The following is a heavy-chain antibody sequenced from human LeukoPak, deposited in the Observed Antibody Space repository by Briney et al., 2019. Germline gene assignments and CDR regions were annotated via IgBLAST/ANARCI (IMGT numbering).Heavy chain of an antibody. J-gene: IGHJ4*02. CDR2: ISSSSSYI. D-gene: IGHD6-13*01. V-gene: IGHV3-21*01. CDR1: GFPFTSFY. Sequence: GSLSLSFAASGFPFTSFYMIWVRQAPGKGLEWVSSISSSSSYIYYAASVKGRFTISRDNAKNSLSLQMNSLRAEDTAVYYCARDSEIAAAGSFDSWGQGTLVTVSS. CDR3: ARDSEIAAAGSFDS.